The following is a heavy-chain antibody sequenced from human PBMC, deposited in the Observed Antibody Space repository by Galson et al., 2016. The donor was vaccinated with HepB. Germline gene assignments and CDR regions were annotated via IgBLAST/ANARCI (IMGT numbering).Heavy chain of an antibody. J-gene: IGHJ6*02. CDR2: FSGYDSSA. CDR3: AKDLHYEIARSSSDFWRGLARRQSAGDSDMDV. V-gene: IGHV3-23*01. D-gene: IGHD3-3*01. Sequence: SLRLSCAASGLSVYVMSWVRQAPGKGLEWVATFSGYDSSAFYADSVKGRFTIARDSSKQTLFLQMNSLRVDDTARYFCAKDLHYEIARSSSDFWRGLARRQSAGDSDMDVWGQGTTVIVSS. CDR1: GLSVYV.